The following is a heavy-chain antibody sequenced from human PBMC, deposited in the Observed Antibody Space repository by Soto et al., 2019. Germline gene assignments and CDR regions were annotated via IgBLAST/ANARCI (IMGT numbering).Heavy chain of an antibody. CDR2: IKSKTDGGTT. Sequence: TGGSLRLSCAASGFTFSNAWMSWVRQAPGKGLEWVGRIKSKTDGGTTDYAAPVKGRFTISRDDSKNTLYLQMNSLKTEDTAVYYCTTGFRYDFWSGYYQPYYYYGMDVWGQGTTVTVSS. CDR3: TTGFRYDFWSGYYQPYYYYGMDV. D-gene: IGHD3-3*01. V-gene: IGHV3-15*01. CDR1: GFTFSNAW. J-gene: IGHJ6*02.